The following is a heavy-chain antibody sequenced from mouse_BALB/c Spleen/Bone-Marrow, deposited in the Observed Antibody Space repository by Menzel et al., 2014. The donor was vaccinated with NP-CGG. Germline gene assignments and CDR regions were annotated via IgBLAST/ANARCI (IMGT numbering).Heavy chain of an antibody. V-gene: IGHV1-9*01. CDR2: ILPGSGNT. J-gene: IGHJ3*01. CDR3: TRQGFAC. Sequence: LMESGASVKISCKATGCTFSSYWIEWVKQRPGHGLEWIGEILPGSGNTHYNEKFKGKATFTADTSSNTAYMQLSSLTSEDSAVYYCTRQGFACWGQGTLVTVSA. CDR1: GCTFSSYW.